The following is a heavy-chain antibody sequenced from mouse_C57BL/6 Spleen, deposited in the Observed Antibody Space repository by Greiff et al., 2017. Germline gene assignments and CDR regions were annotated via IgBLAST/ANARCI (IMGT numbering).Heavy chain of an antibody. CDR2: IYPRSGNT. CDR1: GYTFTSYG. J-gene: IGHJ3*01. CDR3: ARLEGAY. V-gene: IGHV1-81*01. Sequence: VQLQQSGAELARPGASVKLSCKASGYTFTSYGISWVKQRTGQGLEWIGEIYPRSGNTYYNGKFKGKATLTADKSSSTAYMELRSLTSEDSAVYFCARLEGAYWGQGTLVTVSA.